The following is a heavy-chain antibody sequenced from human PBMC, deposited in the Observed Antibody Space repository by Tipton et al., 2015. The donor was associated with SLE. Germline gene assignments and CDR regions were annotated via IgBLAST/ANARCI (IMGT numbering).Heavy chain of an antibody. V-gene: IGHV3-30*02. CDR2: IRYDGSNK. CDR3: ARLWVVANYAFDM. J-gene: IGHJ3*02. D-gene: IGHD2-21*01. Sequence: SLRLSCATSGFTFNSYGMHWVRQAPGMGLEWVTFIRYDGSNKYYADSVKGRFTISRGNSKKTLYLQMNSLRAEDTAVYHCARLWVVANYAFDMWGQGTTVTVSS. CDR1: GFTFNSYG.